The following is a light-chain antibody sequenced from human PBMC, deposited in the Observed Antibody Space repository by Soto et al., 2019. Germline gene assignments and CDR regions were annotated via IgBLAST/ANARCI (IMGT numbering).Light chain of an antibody. CDR2: DSY. CDR3: QQSDSLPPT. V-gene: IGKV1-5*01. J-gene: IGKJ1*01. Sequence: DVQMTQSPSTLSASVGDSVTITCRASQSVNNWLAWYQQKPGKAPRLLIFDSYKLESGVPSRFSGSGSGTDFTLTVTNLQPEDFATYYCQQSDSLPPTFGQGTKVDIK. CDR1: QSVNNW.